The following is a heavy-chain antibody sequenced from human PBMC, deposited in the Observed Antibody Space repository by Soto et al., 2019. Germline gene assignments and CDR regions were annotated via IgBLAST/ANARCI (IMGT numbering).Heavy chain of an antibody. CDR1: GGSISSGGYY. CDR2: IYYSGST. J-gene: IGHJ4*02. CDR3: AITAMINRDSSTSFDY. D-gene: IGHD5-18*01. Sequence: PSETLSLTCTVSGGSISSGGYYWSWIRQHPGKGLEWIGYIYYSGSTYYNPSLKSRVTISIDTSKNQFSLKLSSVTAADTAVYYCAITAMINRDSSTSFDYWGRGTQVIVSS. V-gene: IGHV4-30-4*08.